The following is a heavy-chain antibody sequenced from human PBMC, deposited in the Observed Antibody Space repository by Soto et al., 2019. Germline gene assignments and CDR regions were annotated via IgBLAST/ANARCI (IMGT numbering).Heavy chain of an antibody. CDR2: IYYSGST. D-gene: IGHD5-12*01. Sequence: SETLSLTCTVSGGSISSSSYYWGWIRQPPGKGLEWIGSIYYSGSTYYNPSLKSRVTISVDTSKNQFSLKLSSVTAADTAVYYCAAMGYSGYEATGGYYYMDVWGKGTTVTVSS. V-gene: IGHV4-39*01. CDR1: GGSISSSSYY. J-gene: IGHJ6*03. CDR3: AAMGYSGYEATGGYYYMDV.